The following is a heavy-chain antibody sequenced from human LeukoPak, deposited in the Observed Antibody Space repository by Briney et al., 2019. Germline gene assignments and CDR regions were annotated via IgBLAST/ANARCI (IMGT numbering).Heavy chain of an antibody. CDR3: ARGASDFYFDY. CDR1: GYTFTSYD. D-gene: IGHD2-21*02. V-gene: IGHV1-46*01. Sequence: ASVKVSCKASGYTFTSYDIQWVRQPPGQGLEWMGIISPSDGSTTYAQKFQARVTMTRDTSTSTVYMELSSLRSEDTAVYFCARGASDFYFDYWGQGTLVTVSS. J-gene: IGHJ4*02. CDR2: ISPSDGST.